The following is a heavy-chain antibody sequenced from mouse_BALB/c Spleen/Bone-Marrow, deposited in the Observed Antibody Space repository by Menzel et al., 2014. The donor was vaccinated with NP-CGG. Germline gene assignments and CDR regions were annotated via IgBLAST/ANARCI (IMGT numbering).Heavy chain of an antibody. CDR3: ASRGGASWFAY. Sequence: VKLMESGAELVRPGVSVKISCKGSGYTFTDYAMHWVKQSHAKSLVWIGVISTYYGDASYNQKFKGKATMTVDKSSSTAYMELARRTSEDSAIDYCASRGGASWFAYWGQGTLVTVSA. V-gene: IGHV1S137*01. CDR1: GYTFTDYA. J-gene: IGHJ3*01. CDR2: ISTYYGDA.